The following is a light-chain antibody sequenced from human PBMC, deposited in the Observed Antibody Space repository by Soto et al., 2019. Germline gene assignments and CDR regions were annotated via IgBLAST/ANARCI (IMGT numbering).Light chain of an antibody. Sequence: EIVLTQSPGTLSLSPGERATLSCRASQSFSSSYLAWYQQKPGQAPRLLIYGASSRATGIPDRFSGSGSGTDFTLTINSLQSEDFAVYYCQQYNNWPMWTFGQGTKVDIK. CDR1: QSFSSSY. J-gene: IGKJ1*01. CDR3: QQYNNWPMWT. CDR2: GAS. V-gene: IGKV3-20*01.